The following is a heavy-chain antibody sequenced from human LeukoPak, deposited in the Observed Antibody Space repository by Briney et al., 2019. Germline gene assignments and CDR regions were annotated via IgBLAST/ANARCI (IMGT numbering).Heavy chain of an antibody. J-gene: IGHJ6*02. CDR1: GFTFSSYS. CDR3: ASLDYYYYGMDV. V-gene: IGHV3-48*04. Sequence: GGSLRLSCAASGFTFSSYSMNWVRQAPGKGLEWVSYISSSSNTIHYADSVKGRSTISRDNAKNSLYLQMNSLRAEDTAVYYCASLDYYYYGMDVWGQGTTVTVSS. CDR2: ISSSSNTI.